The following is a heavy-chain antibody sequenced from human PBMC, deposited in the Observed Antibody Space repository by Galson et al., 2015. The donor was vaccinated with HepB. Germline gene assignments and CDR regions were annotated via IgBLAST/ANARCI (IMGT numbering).Heavy chain of an antibody. CDR1: GFTFSSYS. V-gene: IGHV3-48*04. J-gene: IGHJ4*02. D-gene: IGHD6-13*01. CDR2: ISSSSSTI. Sequence: SLRLSCADSGFTFSSYSMNWVRQAPGKGLEWVSYISSSSSTIYYADSVKGRFIISRDNAKNSLYLQMNSLRAEDTAVYYCARGWATLDFDYWGQGTLVTVSS. CDR3: ARGWATLDFDY.